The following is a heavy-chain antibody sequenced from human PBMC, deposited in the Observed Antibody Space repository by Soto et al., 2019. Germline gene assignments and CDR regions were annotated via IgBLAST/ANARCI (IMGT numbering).Heavy chain of an antibody. Sequence: SETLSLTCTVSGGSISSGGYYWSWIRQHPGKGLEWIGYIYYSGSTYYNPSLKSRVTISVDTSKNQFSLKLSSVTAADTAVYYCARDPGCGGSCYWYFDLWGRGTLVTVSS. CDR2: IYYSGST. V-gene: IGHV4-31*03. J-gene: IGHJ2*01. CDR3: ARDPGCGGSCYWYFDL. D-gene: IGHD2-15*01. CDR1: GGSISSGGYY.